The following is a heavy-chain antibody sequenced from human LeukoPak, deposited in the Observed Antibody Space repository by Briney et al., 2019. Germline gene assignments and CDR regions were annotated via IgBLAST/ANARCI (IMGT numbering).Heavy chain of an antibody. CDR2: ISGSGSST. D-gene: IGHD2-21*02. J-gene: IGHJ4*02. CDR1: GVTFSSYA. Sequence: PAQSLRLSCAASGVTFSSYAMSWVRQAPGKGLEWVSAISGSGSSTYYADSVKGRFTISRDNSKNTLYLQMNSLRAEDTAVYYCAKGNRLYGGGGCYSCFFLYWGEGAL. V-gene: IGHV3-23*01. CDR3: AKGNRLYGGGGCYSCFFLY.